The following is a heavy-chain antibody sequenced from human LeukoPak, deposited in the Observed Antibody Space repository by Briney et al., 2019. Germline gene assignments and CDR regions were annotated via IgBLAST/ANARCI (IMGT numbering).Heavy chain of an antibody. D-gene: IGHD3-9*01. CDR1: GFTFSSYA. CDR2: IGGSGGST. Sequence: GGSLRLSCAASGFTFSSYAMSWVRQAPGKWLEWVSAIGGSGGSTYDADSVKGRFTISRDNSKNTLYLQMHSLGAEDTAVYYCAKAVVPGRRVLTDNWFDHWGQGTLVTVSS. CDR3: AKAVVPGRRVLTDNWFDH. J-gene: IGHJ5*02. V-gene: IGHV3-23*01.